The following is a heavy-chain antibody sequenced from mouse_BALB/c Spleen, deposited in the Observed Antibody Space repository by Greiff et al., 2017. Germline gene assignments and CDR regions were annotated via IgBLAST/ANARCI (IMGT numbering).Heavy chain of an antibody. CDR3: ARGRYGNYEGGYFDY. CDR1: GYTFTSYV. J-gene: IGHJ2*01. Sequence: LQESGPELVKPGASVKMSCKASGYTFTSYVMHWVKQKPGQGLEWIGYINPYNDGTKYNEKFKGKATLTSDKSSSTAYMELSSLTSEDSAVYYCARGRYGNYEGGYFDYWGQGTTLTVSS. CDR2: INPYNDGT. D-gene: IGHD2-10*02. V-gene: IGHV1-14*01.